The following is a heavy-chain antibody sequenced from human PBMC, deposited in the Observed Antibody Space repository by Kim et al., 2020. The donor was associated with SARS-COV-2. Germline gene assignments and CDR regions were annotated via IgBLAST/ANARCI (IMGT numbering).Heavy chain of an antibody. CDR3: VRKPVGWFAFDD. J-gene: IGHJ4*02. CDR2: IFHTGST. V-gene: IGHV4-28*01. Sequence: SETLSLTCVVSDYSIISDYWWGWIRQPPGKRLEWIAYIFHTGSTYYTSSLESRLTMSVDTSKNQFSLTLTSVTAVDTALYYCVRKPVGWFAFDDWGQGILVAVSS. D-gene: IGHD3-10*01. CDR1: DYSIISDYW.